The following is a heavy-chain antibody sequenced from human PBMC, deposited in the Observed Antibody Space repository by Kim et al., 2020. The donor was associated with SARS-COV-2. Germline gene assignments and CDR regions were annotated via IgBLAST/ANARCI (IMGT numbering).Heavy chain of an antibody. Sequence: VKGRFTISRDTSKNTLNLQMNSLRAEDTAVYYCAKDLRRYDFWSGYYFDYWGQGTLVTVSS. V-gene: IGHV3-23*01. J-gene: IGHJ4*02. CDR3: AKDLRRYDFWSGYYFDY. D-gene: IGHD3-3*01.